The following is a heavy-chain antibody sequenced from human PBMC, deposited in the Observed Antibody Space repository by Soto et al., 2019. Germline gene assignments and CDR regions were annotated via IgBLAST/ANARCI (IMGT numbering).Heavy chain of an antibody. CDR1: GYTFTSYA. J-gene: IGHJ4*02. V-gene: IGHV1-3*01. CDR2: INAGNGNT. D-gene: IGHD3-10*01. Sequence: QVQLVQSGAEVKKPGASVKVSCKASGYTFTSYAMHWVRQAPGQRLEWMGWINAGNGNTKYSQKFQGRVTITRDTSASTAYMELRSLRSEDTAVYYCARPLWFGELQETFDYWGQGTLVTVSS. CDR3: ARPLWFGELQETFDY.